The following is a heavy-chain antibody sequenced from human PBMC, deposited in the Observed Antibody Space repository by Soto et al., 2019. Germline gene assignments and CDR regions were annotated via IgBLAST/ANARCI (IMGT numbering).Heavy chain of an antibody. CDR2: ISSNGGST. Sequence: GGSLRLSCAASGFTFSSYAMHWVRQAPGKGLEYVSAISSNGGSTYYANSVKGRFTISRDNSKNTLYLQMGSLRAEDMAVYYCARLAHYDILTGYYRIDAFDIWGQGTMVTVSS. D-gene: IGHD3-9*01. V-gene: IGHV3-64*01. CDR3: ARLAHYDILTGYYRIDAFDI. CDR1: GFTFSSYA. J-gene: IGHJ3*02.